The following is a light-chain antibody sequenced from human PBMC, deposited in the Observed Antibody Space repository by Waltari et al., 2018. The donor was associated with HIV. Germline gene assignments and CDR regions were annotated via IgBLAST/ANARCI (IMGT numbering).Light chain of an antibody. CDR2: DVS. CDR3: SSYTSSNTLPYV. J-gene: IGLJ1*01. CDR1: SSDVGGYNS. Sequence: QSALTQPASVSGSPGQSITISCTGTSSDVGGYNSVSWYQQHPGNAPKLMIYDVSNRPSGVSNRFSGSKSGNTASLTISGLQAEDEADYYCSSYTSSNTLPYVFGTGTKVTVL. V-gene: IGLV2-14*03.